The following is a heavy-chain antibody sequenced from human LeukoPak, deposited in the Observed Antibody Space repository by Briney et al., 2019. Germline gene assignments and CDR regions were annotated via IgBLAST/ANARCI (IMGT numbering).Heavy chain of an antibody. Sequence: ASVKVSCKASGYTFSSYGVTWVRQAPGQGLEWMGWISGDSDSTNYAQKFQDKVTMTTDTSTNPAYLELRSLTSDDTAIYYCARGRIYYDGSGHYYPDYWGQGTLLTVSS. J-gene: IGHJ4*02. V-gene: IGHV1-18*01. CDR1: GYTFSSYG. CDR3: ARGRIYYDGSGHYYPDY. CDR2: ISGDSDST. D-gene: IGHD3-22*01.